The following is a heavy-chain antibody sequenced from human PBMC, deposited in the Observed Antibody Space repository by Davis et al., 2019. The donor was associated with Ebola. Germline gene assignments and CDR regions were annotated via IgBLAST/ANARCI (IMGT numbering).Heavy chain of an antibody. D-gene: IGHD1-26*01. CDR2: IYWDDVK. Sequence: SGPTLVKPTQTLTLTCTFSGFSLSTSGVGVAWIRQPPGKALEWLALIYWDDVKRYSPSLKSRLTIAKDTSRNQVVLRMTNMDPVDTATYYCAHRSSGSYNLDYWGQGTLVTVSS. J-gene: IGHJ4*02. CDR3: AHRSSGSYNLDY. V-gene: IGHV2-5*02. CDR1: GFSLSTSGVG.